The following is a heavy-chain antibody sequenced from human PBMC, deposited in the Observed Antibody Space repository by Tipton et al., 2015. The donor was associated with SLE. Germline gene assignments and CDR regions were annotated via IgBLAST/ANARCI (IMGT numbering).Heavy chain of an antibody. V-gene: IGHV3-30*02. J-gene: IGHJ4*02. CDR2: IRYDGNIN. D-gene: IGHD4-11*01. CDR3: AKDSTTFMHYFDY. CDR1: GFTFISYD. Sequence: SLRLSCAASGFTFISYDMHWVRQAPGKGLEWMAFIRYDGNINYYADSVKGRLSISRDNSKNTLYLQMNSLRTEDTAIYYCAKDSTTFMHYFDYWGRGTLVTVSS.